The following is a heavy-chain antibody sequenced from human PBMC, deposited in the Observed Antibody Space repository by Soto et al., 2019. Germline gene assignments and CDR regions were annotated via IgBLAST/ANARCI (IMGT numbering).Heavy chain of an antibody. V-gene: IGHV3-21*01. CDR2: ISSSSSYI. CDR3: AIDKCSSTSCYSI. J-gene: IGHJ4*02. Sequence: PGGSLRLSCAASGFTFSSYSMNWVRQAPGKGLEWVSSISSSSSYIYYADSVKGRFTISRDNAKNSLYLQMNSLRAEDTAVYYCAIDKCSSTSCYSIWGKGTQVTVSS. D-gene: IGHD2-2*01. CDR1: GFTFSSYS.